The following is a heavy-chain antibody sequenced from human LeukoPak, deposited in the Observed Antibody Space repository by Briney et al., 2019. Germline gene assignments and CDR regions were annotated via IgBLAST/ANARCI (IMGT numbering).Heavy chain of an antibody. CDR2: ISSSSSTI. Sequence: GGSLRLSCAASGFTFSSYSMNWGRQAPGKGLGWVSYISSSSSTIYYADSVKGRFTISRDNAKNSLSLQMNSLRAEDTAVYYCARAKRNGFDIWGQGTTVTVSS. V-gene: IGHV3-48*01. CDR3: ARAKRNGFDI. CDR1: GFTFSSYS. J-gene: IGHJ3*02.